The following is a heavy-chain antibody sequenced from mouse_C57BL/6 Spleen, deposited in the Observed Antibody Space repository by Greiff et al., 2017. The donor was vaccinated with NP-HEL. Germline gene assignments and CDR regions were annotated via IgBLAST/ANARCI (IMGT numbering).Heavy chain of an antibody. CDR1: GFNIKDYY. CDR2: IDPEDGET. Sequence: VHVKQSGAELVKPGASVKLSCTASGFNIKDYYMHWVKQRTEQGLEWIGRIDPEDGETKYAPKFQGKATITADTSSHTAYLQLSSLTSEDTAVYYCARCYGSSPYYFDYWGQGTTLTVSS. J-gene: IGHJ2*01. V-gene: IGHV14-2*01. D-gene: IGHD1-1*01. CDR3: ARCYGSSPYYFDY.